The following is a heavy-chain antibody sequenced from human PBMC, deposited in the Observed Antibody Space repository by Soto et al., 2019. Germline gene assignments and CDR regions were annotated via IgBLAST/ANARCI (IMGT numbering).Heavy chain of an antibody. CDR3: ARGATVTTPTPKYYYYYGMDV. CDR2: INHSGST. J-gene: IGHJ6*02. V-gene: IGHV4-34*01. Sequence: SETLSLTCAVYGGSFSGYYWSWIRQPPGKGLEWIGEINHSGSTNYNPSLKSRVTISVDTSKNQFSLKLSSVTAADTAVYYCARGATVTTPTPKYYYYYGMDVWGQGTTVTVSS. CDR1: GGSFSGYY. D-gene: IGHD4-17*01.